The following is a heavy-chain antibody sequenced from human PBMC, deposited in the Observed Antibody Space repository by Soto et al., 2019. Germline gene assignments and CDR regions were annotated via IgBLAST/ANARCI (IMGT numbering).Heavy chain of an antibody. CDR2: IYHGGNT. CDR1: GGSISSSDW. CDR3: ARNRWLDT. J-gene: IGHJ5*02. Sequence: QVQLQESGPGLVKPSGTLSLTCAVSGGSISSSDWCSWVRQPPGKGLEWIGEIYHGGNTNYNPSLKSPLTISIDKSKNQFSLKMTSVTAADSAVYYCARNRWLDTWGQGTLVTVSS. V-gene: IGHV4-4*02.